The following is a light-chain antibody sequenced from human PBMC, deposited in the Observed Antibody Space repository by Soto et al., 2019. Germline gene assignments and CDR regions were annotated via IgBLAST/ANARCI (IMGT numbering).Light chain of an antibody. CDR2: GAS. V-gene: IGKV3-20*01. Sequence: PGASATLSCRASQSLGNTFLAWYQQKSGQSPRLLIYGASDRATDIPDRFSGGGSGTDFTLTISRLEPEDFAVYFCQQYGRLPLSFGGGTKVEMK. J-gene: IGKJ4*01. CDR3: QQYGRLPLS. CDR1: QSLGNTF.